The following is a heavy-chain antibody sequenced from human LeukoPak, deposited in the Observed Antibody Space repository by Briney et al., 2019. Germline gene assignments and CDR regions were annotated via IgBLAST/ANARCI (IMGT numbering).Heavy chain of an antibody. CDR1: GGPISSGGYY. Sequence: SETLSLTCTVSGGPISSGGYYWGWIRQHPGKGLEWIGYIYYSGSTYYNPSLKSRVTISVDTSKNQFSLKLSSVTAADTAVYYCARGQDSSGLITWGTVGSLYFDHWGQGTLVTVSS. CDR2: IYYSGST. CDR3: ARGQDSSGLITWGTVGSLYFDH. D-gene: IGHD3-22*01. V-gene: IGHV4-31*03. J-gene: IGHJ4*02.